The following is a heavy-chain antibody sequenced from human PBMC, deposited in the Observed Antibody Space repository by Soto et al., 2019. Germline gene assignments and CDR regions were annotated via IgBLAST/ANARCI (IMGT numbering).Heavy chain of an antibody. J-gene: IGHJ4*02. CDR2: ISGSGGST. V-gene: IGHV3-23*01. CDR3: AKWGHYYDSSGYVY. Sequence: GGSLRLSCAASGFTFSSYAMSWVRQAPGKGLEWVSAISGSGGSTYYADSVKGRFTISRDNSKNTMYLQMNSLRAEDTAVYYCAKWGHYYDSSGYVYWGQGTLLTVSS. CDR1: GFTFSSYA. D-gene: IGHD3-22*01.